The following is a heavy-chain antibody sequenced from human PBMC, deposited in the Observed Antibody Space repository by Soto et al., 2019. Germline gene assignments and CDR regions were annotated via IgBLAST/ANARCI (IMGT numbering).Heavy chain of an antibody. CDR2: IYYSGST. CDR1: GGSISSYY. Sequence: QVQLQESGPGLVKPSETLSLTCTVSGGSISSYYWSWIRQPPGKGLEWIGYIYYSGSTNYNPSLRCRRTISLDTSKIQFSLKRSSVAAADTAVYCGAEVWGKTTVVCTYYYDGLDVWGQGTT. CDR3: AEVWGKTTVVCTYYYDGLDV. V-gene: IGHV4-59*01. D-gene: IGHD2-8*01. J-gene: IGHJ6*02.